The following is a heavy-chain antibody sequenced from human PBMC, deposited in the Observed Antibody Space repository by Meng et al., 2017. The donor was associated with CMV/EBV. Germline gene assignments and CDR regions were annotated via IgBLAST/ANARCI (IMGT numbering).Heavy chain of an antibody. J-gene: IGHJ6*02. D-gene: IGHD2-2*01. Sequence: GESLKISCAASAFTFSSYGMHWVRQAPGKGLEWVAVIWYDGSNKYYADSVKGRFTISRDNSKNTLYLQMNSLRAEDTAVYYCAKDLVPGYCSSTSCYLRPYYYYGMDVWGQGTTVTVSS. CDR2: IWYDGSNK. CDR1: AFTFSSYG. V-gene: IGHV3-33*06. CDR3: AKDLVPGYCSSTSCYLRPYYYYGMDV.